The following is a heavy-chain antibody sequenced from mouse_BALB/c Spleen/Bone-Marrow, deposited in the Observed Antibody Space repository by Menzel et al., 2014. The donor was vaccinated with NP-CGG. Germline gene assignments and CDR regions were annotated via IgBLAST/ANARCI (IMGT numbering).Heavy chain of an antibody. CDR3: ARSDGAMDY. V-gene: IGHV5-17*02. CDR1: GFTFSSFG. Sequence: EVKVVESGGGLVQPGGSRKLSCAASGFTFSSFGMHWVRRAPEKGLEWVAYISTGSSTIYYADTVKGRFTISRDNPKNTLFLQMTSLRSEDTAMYYCARSDGAMDYWGQGTSVTVSS. J-gene: IGHJ4*01. CDR2: ISTGSSTI. D-gene: IGHD2-3*01.